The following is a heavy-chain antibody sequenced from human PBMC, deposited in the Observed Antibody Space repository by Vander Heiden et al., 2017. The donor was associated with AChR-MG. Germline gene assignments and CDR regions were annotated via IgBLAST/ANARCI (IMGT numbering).Heavy chain of an antibody. CDR3: ARGRGYSYGYFYWFDP. V-gene: IGHV4-34*01. CDR1: GGSFSGYY. Sequence: QVQLQQWGAGLLKPSETLSLTCAVYGGSFSGYYWSWIRQPPGNGLEWIGEINHSGSTNYNPSLKSRVTISVDTSKNQFSLKLSSVTAADTAVYYCARGRGYSYGYFYWFDPWGQGTLVTVSS. CDR2: INHSGST. D-gene: IGHD5-18*01. J-gene: IGHJ5*02.